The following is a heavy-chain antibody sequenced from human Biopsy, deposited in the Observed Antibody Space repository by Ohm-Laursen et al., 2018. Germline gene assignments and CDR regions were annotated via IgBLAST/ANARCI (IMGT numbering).Heavy chain of an antibody. CDR1: GFTHSGYS. CDR2: ISDSSSYI. J-gene: IGHJ5*02. V-gene: IGHV3-21*01. D-gene: IGHD2-2*01. CDR3: VTEVVPAGVGGHWLDP. Sequence: SLRLSCVDSGFTHSGYSMNWVRQAPGKGLAWVSSISDSSSYIYYVDSVKGRFTVSKENGKNSLYLHMDSLRAEDTAVYYCVTEVVPAGVGGHWLDPWGQGTLVTASS.